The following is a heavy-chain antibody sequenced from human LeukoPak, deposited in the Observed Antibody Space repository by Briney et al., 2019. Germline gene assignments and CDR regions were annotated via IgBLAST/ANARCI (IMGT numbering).Heavy chain of an antibody. D-gene: IGHD4-17*01. J-gene: IGHJ6*03. V-gene: IGHV1-2*02. CDR2: INPNSGGT. Sequence: ASVKVSCKASGYTFTGYYMHWVRQAPGQGPEWMGWINPNSGGTNYAQKFQGRVTMTRDTSISTAYMELSRLRSDDTAVYYCARVMTTVTTSYYYYYMDVWGKGTTVTVSS. CDR3: ARVMTTVTTSYYYYYMDV. CDR1: GYTFTGYY.